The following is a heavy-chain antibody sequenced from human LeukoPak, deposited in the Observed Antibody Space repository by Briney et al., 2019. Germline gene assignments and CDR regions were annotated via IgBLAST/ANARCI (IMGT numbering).Heavy chain of an antibody. CDR2: INHREST. V-gene: IGHV4-34*01. CDR3: ASTGYSYAVNEIHAFDI. Sequence: SETLSLTCAVYGGSFSGYYWTWIRQPPGKGLEWIGEINHRESTNYNPSLKSRVTISMDTSTYQFSLRLSSVTAADTAVYYCASTGYSYAVNEIHAFDIWGQGTMVTVSS. CDR1: GGSFSGYY. J-gene: IGHJ3*02. D-gene: IGHD5-18*01.